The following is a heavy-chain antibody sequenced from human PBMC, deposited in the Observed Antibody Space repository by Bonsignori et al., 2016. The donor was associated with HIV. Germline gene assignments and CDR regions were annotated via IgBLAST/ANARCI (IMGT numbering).Heavy chain of an antibody. CDR3: AKDVSGYYYDSSGYRY. J-gene: IGHJ4*02. Sequence: VRQAPGKGLEWVSAISGSGGSTYYADSVKGRFTISRDNSKNTLYLQMNSLRAEDTAVYYCAKDVSGYYYDSSGYRYWGQGTLVTVSS. V-gene: IGHV3-23*01. CDR2: ISGSGGST. D-gene: IGHD3-22*01.